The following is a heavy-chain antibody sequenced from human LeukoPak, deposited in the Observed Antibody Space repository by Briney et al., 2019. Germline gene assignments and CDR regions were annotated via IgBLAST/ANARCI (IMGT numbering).Heavy chain of an antibody. J-gene: IGHJ4*02. D-gene: IGHD2-8*01. CDR1: GFTFSNYG. CDR3: AKSLVLMVHAIDY. Sequence: GGSLRLSCAASGFTFSNYGMSWVRQAPGKGLEWVSAISGSGGSTYYADSVKGRFTISRDNSKNTLYLQMNSLRAEDTAVYYCAKSLVLMVHAIDYWGQGTLVTVSS. V-gene: IGHV3-23*01. CDR2: ISGSGGST.